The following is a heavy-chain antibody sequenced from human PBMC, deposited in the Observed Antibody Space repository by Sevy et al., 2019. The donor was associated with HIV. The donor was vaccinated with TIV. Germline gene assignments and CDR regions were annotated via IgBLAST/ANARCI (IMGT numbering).Heavy chain of an antibody. D-gene: IGHD6-25*01. CDR3: AREGNRERQTIPLDS. V-gene: IGHV3-48*02. Sequence: GESLKISCAASGFRFNYHNMNWVRQAPGKGLEWISYISNSGSTTYLAHSVRGRFTISRDNAKNSLFLEMDNLTDEDTAVYYCAREGNRERQTIPLDSWGRGIQVTVSS. CDR2: ISNSGSTT. J-gene: IGHJ4*02. CDR1: GFRFNYHN.